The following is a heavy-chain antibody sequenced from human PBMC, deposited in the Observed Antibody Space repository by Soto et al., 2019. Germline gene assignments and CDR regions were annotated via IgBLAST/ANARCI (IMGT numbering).Heavy chain of an antibody. CDR2: IKQDGSEK. CDR3: ARIASAGRGWDV. CDR1: DFTFSSYG. D-gene: IGHD6-13*01. Sequence: EVQLVESGGGWAQPGGSLSLSCAAPDFTFSSYGWSWVPQPPVKGLEWVGNIKQDGSEKNYVDFVKGRFTISRDNAKNSLYLQMNSLRAEDTAVYYCARIASAGRGWDVWGQGTTVVVSS. V-gene: IGHV3-7*01. J-gene: IGHJ6*02.